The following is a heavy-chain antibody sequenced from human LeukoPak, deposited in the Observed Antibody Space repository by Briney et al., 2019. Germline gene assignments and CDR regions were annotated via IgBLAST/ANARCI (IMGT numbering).Heavy chain of an antibody. CDR1: GFTFSSSA. CDR2: ISASGGST. CDR3: AKGRLLGAPWGMDV. D-gene: IGHD1-26*01. V-gene: IGHV3-23*01. J-gene: IGHJ6*02. Sequence: GGSLRLSCAASGFTFSSSAMSWVRQVPGKGLEWVSGISASGGSTSYADSVRGRFTISRDNSKNTLYLQMNTLRVEGTAVYYCAKGRLLGAPWGMDVWGQGTTVTVSS.